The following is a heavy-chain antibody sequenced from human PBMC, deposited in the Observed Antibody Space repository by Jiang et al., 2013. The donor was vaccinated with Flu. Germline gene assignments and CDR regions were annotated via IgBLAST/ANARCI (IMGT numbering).Heavy chain of an antibody. Sequence: LLKPSETLSLTCTVSGGSISSYYWSWIRQPPGKGLEWIGYIYYSGSTNYNPSLKSRVTISVDTSKNQFSLKLSSVTAADTAVYYCARQLVEMATTNYWYFDLWGRGTLVTVSS. CDR1: GGSISSYY. CDR2: IYYSGST. D-gene: IGHD5-24*01. J-gene: IGHJ2*01. V-gene: IGHV4-59*08. CDR3: ARQLVEMATTNYWYFDL.